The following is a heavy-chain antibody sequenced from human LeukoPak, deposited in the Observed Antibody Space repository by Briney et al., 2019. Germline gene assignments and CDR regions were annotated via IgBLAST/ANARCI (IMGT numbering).Heavy chain of an antibody. D-gene: IGHD4-11*01. Sequence: ASVKVSCKASGGTFSSYAISWVRQAPGQGLEWMGGIIPIFGTANYAQKFQGRVTITTDESTSTAYMELSSLRSEDTAVYYCARARANRLQFSAGFFDYWGQGTLVTVSS. CDR3: ARARANRLQFSAGFFDY. CDR2: IIPIFGTA. CDR1: GGTFSSYA. V-gene: IGHV1-69*05. J-gene: IGHJ4*02.